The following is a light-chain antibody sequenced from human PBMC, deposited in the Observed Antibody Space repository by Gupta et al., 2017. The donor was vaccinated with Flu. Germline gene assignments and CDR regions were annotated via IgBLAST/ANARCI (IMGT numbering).Light chain of an antibody. CDR3: SSYAGTNLGINSLYV. V-gene: IGLV2-8*01. Sequence: QSALTQPLSASGPPGQSVALPCTGSSTGVGAYNYVSWYQQHPGKAPKLIIYEVNKRPSGVPDRFSGSKSGNTASLTVSGLRAEDEADYYCSSYAGTNLGINSLYVFGTGTKVTVL. CDR2: EVN. J-gene: IGLJ1*01. CDR1: STGVGAYNY.